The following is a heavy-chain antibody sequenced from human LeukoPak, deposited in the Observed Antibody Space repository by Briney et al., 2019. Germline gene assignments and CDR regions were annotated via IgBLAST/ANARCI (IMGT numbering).Heavy chain of an antibody. V-gene: IGHV3-48*01. D-gene: IGHD3-22*01. CDR1: GFTFSSYE. CDR2: ISSSSSTI. Sequence: GGSLRLSCAASGFTFSSYEMNWVRQAPGKGLEWVSYISSSSSTIYYADSVKGRFTISRDNAKNSLYLQMNSLRAEDTAVYYCARDGPYDSSGYYGWAFDIWGQGTMVTVSS. CDR3: ARDGPYDSSGYYGWAFDI. J-gene: IGHJ3*02.